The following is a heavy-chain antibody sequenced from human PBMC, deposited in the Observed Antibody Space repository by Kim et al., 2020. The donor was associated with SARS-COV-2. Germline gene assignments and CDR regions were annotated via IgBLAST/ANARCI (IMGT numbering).Heavy chain of an antibody. Sequence: SVKGRFIISRDNAKNSLYLQMNSLRPEDTALYYCAKDYSSYLGSYYYFDYWGQGTLVTVSS. J-gene: IGHJ4*02. D-gene: IGHD3-10*01. V-gene: IGHV3-9*01. CDR3: AKDYSSYLGSYYYFDY.